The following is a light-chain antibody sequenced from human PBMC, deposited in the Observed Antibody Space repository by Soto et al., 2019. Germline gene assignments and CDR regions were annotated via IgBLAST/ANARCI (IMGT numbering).Light chain of an antibody. V-gene: IGLV1-36*01. Sequence: QSVLTQPPSVSEAPRQRGTISCSGSSSNIGNNAVNWYQQLPGKAPKLLIYYDDLRPSGVSDRFSGSKSGTSASLTISGLQSEHEADYYCGASVDSLSRLVFGGATKLTLL. CDR2: YDD. CDR3: GASVDSLSRLV. J-gene: IGLJ2*01. CDR1: SSNIGNNA.